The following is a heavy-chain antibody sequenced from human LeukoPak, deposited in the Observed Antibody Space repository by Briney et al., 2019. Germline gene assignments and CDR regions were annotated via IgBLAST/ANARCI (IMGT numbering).Heavy chain of an antibody. Sequence: GGSLRLSCAASGFTFSSYAMHWVRQAPGKGLEWVAVISYVGSNKYYADSVKGRFTISRDNSKNTLYLQMNSLRAEDTAVYYCAREEYCSGGSCSGAFDYWGQGTLVTVSS. V-gene: IGHV3-30*04. D-gene: IGHD2-15*01. J-gene: IGHJ4*02. CDR2: ISYVGSNK. CDR3: AREEYCSGGSCSGAFDY. CDR1: GFTFSSYA.